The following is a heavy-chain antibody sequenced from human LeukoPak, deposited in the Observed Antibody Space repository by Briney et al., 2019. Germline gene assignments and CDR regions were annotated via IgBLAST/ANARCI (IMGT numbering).Heavy chain of an antibody. J-gene: IGHJ6*02. CDR2: ISGDGGST. V-gene: IGHV3-43*02. CDR3: AKDTLAIAAAGYYYGMDV. CDR1: GFTFDDYA. Sequence: GGSLRLSCAASGFTFDDYAMHWVRQAPGKGLEWVSLISGDGGSTYYADSVKGRLTISRDNSKNSLYLQMNSLRTEDTALYYCAKDTLAIAAAGYYYGMDVSGQGTTVTVSS. D-gene: IGHD6-13*01.